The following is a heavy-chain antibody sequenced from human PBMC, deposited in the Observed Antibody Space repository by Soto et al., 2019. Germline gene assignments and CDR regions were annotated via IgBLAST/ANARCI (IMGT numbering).Heavy chain of an antibody. CDR2: IIPILGIA. CDR1: GGTFSSYT. D-gene: IGHD2-2*01. CDR3: ARRDGPAAMPATVDY. J-gene: IGHJ4*02. V-gene: IGHV1-69*02. Sequence: ASVKVSCKASGGTFSSYTISWVRQAPGQGLEWMGRIIPILGIANYAQKFQGRVTITADKSTGTAYMELSSLRSEDTAVYYCARRDGPAAMPATVDYWGQGTLVTVSS.